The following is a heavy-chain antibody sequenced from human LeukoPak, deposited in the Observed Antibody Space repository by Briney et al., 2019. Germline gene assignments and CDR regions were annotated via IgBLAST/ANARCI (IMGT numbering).Heavy chain of an antibody. V-gene: IGHV4-61*02. D-gene: IGHD4-17*01. CDR2: IYTSGCT. CDR1: GGSISSGSDY. Sequence: SETLSLTCTVSGGSISSGSDYWSWIRQPAGKGLEWLGRIYTSGCTNYNRSLKSRVAISLDPSKNEFSLTVISVTAAVTAGDYCARGNYGDYPVYYYYRAAWGKGTTVTMSS. CDR3: ARGNYGDYPVYYYYRAA. J-gene: IGHJ6*03.